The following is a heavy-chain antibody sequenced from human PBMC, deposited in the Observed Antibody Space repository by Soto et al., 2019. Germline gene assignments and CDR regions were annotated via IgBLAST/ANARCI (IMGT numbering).Heavy chain of an antibody. J-gene: IGHJ5*02. D-gene: IGHD2-2*01. Sequence: GGSLRLSCAASGFTFSSYWMSWVRQAPGKGLEWVANIKQDGSEKYYVDSVKGRFTISRDNAKNSLYLQMNSLRAEDTAVYYCATVFSSWNNWFDPWGQGTLVTVSS. CDR2: IKQDGSEK. CDR3: ATVFSSWNNWFDP. V-gene: IGHV3-7*01. CDR1: GFTFSSYW.